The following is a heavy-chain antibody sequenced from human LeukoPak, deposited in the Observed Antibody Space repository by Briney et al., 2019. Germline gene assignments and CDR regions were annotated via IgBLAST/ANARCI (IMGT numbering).Heavy chain of an antibody. V-gene: IGHV3-21*01. Sequence: GGSPRLSCAASGFNFGTYSMNWVRQAPGKGLEWVSAISSGSTYIYYADSVKGRFTISRDNAKNSLYLQMSSLRAEDTAVYYCARDRSPSIAVAGTGDYWGQGTLVTVSS. D-gene: IGHD6-19*01. J-gene: IGHJ4*02. CDR2: ISSGSTYI. CDR1: GFNFGTYS. CDR3: ARDRSPSIAVAGTGDY.